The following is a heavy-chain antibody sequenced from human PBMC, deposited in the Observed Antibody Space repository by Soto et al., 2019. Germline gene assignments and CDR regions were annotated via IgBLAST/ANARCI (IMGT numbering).Heavy chain of an antibody. CDR2: IIPIFGTA. D-gene: IGHD2-2*02. V-gene: IGHV1-69*01. J-gene: IGHJ6*02. CDR1: GGTFSSYA. CDR3: ASDYFPPGYTGSSYYYGMDV. Sequence: QVQLVQSGAEVKKPGSSVKVSCKASGGTFSSYAISWVRQAPGQGLEWMGGIIPIFGTANYAQKFQGRVTIPADESTSTAYMELSSLRSEDTAVYYCASDYFPPGYTGSSYYYGMDVWGQGTTVTVSS.